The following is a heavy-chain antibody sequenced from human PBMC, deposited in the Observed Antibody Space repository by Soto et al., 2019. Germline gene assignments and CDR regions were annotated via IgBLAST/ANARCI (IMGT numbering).Heavy chain of an antibody. J-gene: IGHJ4*01. CDR1: GLTFSNYA. V-gene: IGHV3-23*01. CDR3: AKRLSYYFDS. CDR2: VTGDGVTT. D-gene: IGHD3-16*02. Sequence: GRSLRLSCAASGLTFSNYAMSWVRQAPGKGLEWVSTVTGDGVTTSYADSVKGRFTISRDNSKNTLYLQMSGLRADDTAVYYCAKRLSYYFDSWGHGTLVTVSS.